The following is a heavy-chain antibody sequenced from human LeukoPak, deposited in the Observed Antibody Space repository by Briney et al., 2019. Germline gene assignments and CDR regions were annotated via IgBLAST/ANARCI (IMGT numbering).Heavy chain of an antibody. D-gene: IGHD5-18*01. CDR2: ISYDGSNK. CDR1: GFTFSSYG. Sequence: PGRSLRLSCAASGFTFSSYGIHWVRQAPGKGLEWVAVISYDGSNKYYADSVKGRFTISRDNSKNTLYLQMNSLRAEDTAVYYCARDRRLWSAYDYWGQGTLVTVSS. CDR3: ARDRRLWSAYDY. J-gene: IGHJ4*02. V-gene: IGHV3-30*03.